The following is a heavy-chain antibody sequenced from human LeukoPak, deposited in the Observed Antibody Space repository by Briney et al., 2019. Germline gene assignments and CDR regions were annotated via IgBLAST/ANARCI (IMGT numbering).Heavy chain of an antibody. CDR1: GYSFTSYG. V-gene: IGHV5-51*01. J-gene: IGHJ6*03. D-gene: IGHD6-6*01. CDR3: ARALYSSSSTVWAYYYYMDV. CDR2: IYPGDSDT. Sequence: GEALKISCKGSGYSFTSYGIGWVRQMPGKGLEWMGIIYPGDSDTRYSPSFQGQVTISADKSISTAYLQWSSLKASDTAMYYCARALYSSSSTVWAYYYYMDVWGKGTTVTVSS.